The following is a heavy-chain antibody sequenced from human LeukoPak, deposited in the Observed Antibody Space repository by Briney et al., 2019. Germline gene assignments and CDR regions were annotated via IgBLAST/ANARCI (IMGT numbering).Heavy chain of an antibody. CDR2: INHSGST. CDR3: ARGRYGLWAKYYFDY. Sequence: SETLSLTCAVYGGSFSGYYWSWIRQPPGKGLEWIGEINHSGSTNYNPSLKSRVTISVDTSKNQFSLKLSSVTAAETAVYYCARGRYGLWAKYYFDYWGQGTLVTVSS. J-gene: IGHJ4*02. CDR1: GGSFSGYY. D-gene: IGHD4/OR15-4a*01. V-gene: IGHV4-34*01.